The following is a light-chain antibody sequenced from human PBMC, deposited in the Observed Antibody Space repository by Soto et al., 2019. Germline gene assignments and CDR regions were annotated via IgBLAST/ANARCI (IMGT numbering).Light chain of an antibody. J-gene: IGKJ1*01. V-gene: IGKV3-20*01. CDR3: QQHGSSPWT. CDR1: QSVPSNF. CDR2: GAS. Sequence: IVLTQSPGTLSLSPGERASLSCGACQSVPSNFLAWYQQKPGQTPKLLIYGASTRATGIPDRFSGSGSGTDFTLTITSLEPEDFAVYYCQQHGSSPWTFGQGTTVELK.